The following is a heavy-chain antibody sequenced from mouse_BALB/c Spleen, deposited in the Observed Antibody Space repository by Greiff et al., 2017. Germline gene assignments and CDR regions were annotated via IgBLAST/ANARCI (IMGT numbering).Heavy chain of an antibody. J-gene: IGHJ3*01. CDR2: ISYSGST. V-gene: IGHV3-2*02. CDR1: GYSITSDYA. Sequence: EVKLQESGPGLVKPSQSLSLTCTVTGYSITSDYAWNWIRQFPGNKLEWMGYISYSGSTSYNPSLKSRISITRDTSKNQFFLQLNSVTTEDTATYYCARLDGSSPWFAYWGQGTLVTVSA. D-gene: IGHD1-1*01. CDR3: ARLDGSSPWFAY.